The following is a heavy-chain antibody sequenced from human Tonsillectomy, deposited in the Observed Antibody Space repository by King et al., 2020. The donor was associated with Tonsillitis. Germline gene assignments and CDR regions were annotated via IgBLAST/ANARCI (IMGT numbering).Heavy chain of an antibody. CDR1: GFTFSNYG. CDR2: ISYDGSNK. J-gene: IGHJ4*02. CDR3: AKGAQQLQEIDY. D-gene: IGHD6-13*01. Sequence: VQLVESGGGVVQPGRSLRLSCAASGFTFSNYGMHWVRQAPGKGLEWVAIISYDGSNKYYADSMKGRFTISRDNSKNTLYLKMNSLRAEATAVYYCAKGAQQLQEIDYWGQGTLVTVSS. V-gene: IGHV3-30*18.